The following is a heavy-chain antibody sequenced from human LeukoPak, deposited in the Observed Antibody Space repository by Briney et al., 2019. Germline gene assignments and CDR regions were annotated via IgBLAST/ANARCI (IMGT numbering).Heavy chain of an antibody. D-gene: IGHD6-13*01. CDR2: MNPNSGNT. Sequence: VASVKVSCKASGYTFTNYDINWVRQATGQGPEWMGWMNPNSGNTGYAQKFQGRVTISRNTSISTAYMELTSLRSEDTAVYYCARVPSSSWYLRQDGDYFDYWGQGTLVTVSS. CDR3: ARVPSSSWYLRQDGDYFDY. J-gene: IGHJ4*02. V-gene: IGHV1-8*03. CDR1: GYTFTNYD.